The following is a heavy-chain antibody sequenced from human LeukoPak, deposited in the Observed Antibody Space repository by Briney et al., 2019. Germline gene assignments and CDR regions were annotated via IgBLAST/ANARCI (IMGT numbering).Heavy chain of an antibody. CDR1: GGSISSGSYY. V-gene: IGHV4-61*02. CDR2: IYTSGST. Sequence: SETLSLTCTVSGGSISSGSYYWSWIRQPAGKGLEWIGRIYTSGSTNYNPSLKSRVTISVDTSKNQFSLKLSSVTAADTAVYYCARGVGVDKFDYWGQGTLVTVS. CDR3: ARGVGVDKFDY. D-gene: IGHD1-26*01. J-gene: IGHJ4*02.